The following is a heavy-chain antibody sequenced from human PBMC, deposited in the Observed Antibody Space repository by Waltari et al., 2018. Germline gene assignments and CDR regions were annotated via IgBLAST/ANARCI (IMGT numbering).Heavy chain of an antibody. D-gene: IGHD6-13*01. Sequence: EVQLVETGGGLIQPGGSLSLSCAASGFPVSGDYMSWVRQAPGKGREWVSVIYSGGSTYYADSVKGRFTISRDNSKNTLYLQMNSLRAEDTAVYYCARDPPLVRSWYYYGMDVWGQGTTVTVSS. CDR1: GFPVSGDY. V-gene: IGHV3-53*02. J-gene: IGHJ6*02. CDR3: ARDPPLVRSWYYYGMDV. CDR2: IYSGGST.